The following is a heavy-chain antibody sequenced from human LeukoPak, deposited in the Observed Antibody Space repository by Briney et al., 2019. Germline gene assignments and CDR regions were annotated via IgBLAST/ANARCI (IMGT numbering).Heavy chain of an antibody. CDR2: IYYSGNS. J-gene: IGHJ4*02. Sequence: SETLSLTCTVSGGSISHYYWSWIRQPPGKGLEWIAYIYYSGNSYYNPSLKSRVTTSVDASKNQFSLELSSVTAADTAVYYCARGGYEARSYYFDYWCQGILVTVSS. D-gene: IGHD5-12*01. CDR3: ARGGYEARSYYFDY. V-gene: IGHV4-59*01. CDR1: GGSISHYY.